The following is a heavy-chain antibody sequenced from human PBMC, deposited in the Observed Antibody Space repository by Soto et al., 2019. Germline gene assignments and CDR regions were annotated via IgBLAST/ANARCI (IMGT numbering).Heavy chain of an antibody. V-gene: IGHV1-2*02. CDR2: INPNSGGT. CDR1: GDTFTAYD. CDR3: ARGDFDSSANYYAGWFDP. Sequence: QVQLVQSGAEVKKPGASVKVSCKASGDTFTAYDMHWLRQAPGQGLQWIGWINPNSGGTKYAQKFQGRVTMTNDTSISTAYMELSRLGSDDTAVYYCARGDFDSSANYYAGWFDPWGQGTLVTVSS. D-gene: IGHD3-22*01. J-gene: IGHJ5*02.